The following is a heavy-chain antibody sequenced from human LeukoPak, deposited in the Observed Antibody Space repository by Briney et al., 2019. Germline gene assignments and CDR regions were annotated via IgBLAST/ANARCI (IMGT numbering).Heavy chain of an antibody. CDR2: INPNSGGT. CDR3: ARSTATQYDFWSGYSYVDY. J-gene: IGHJ4*02. D-gene: IGHD3-3*01. Sequence: GASVKVSCKASGYTFTGYYMHWVRQAPGQGLEWMGWINPNSGGTNYAQKFQGRVTMTRDTSISTAYMELSRLRSDDTAVYYCARSTATQYDFWSGYSYVDYWGQGTLVTVSS. V-gene: IGHV1-2*02. CDR1: GYTFTGYY.